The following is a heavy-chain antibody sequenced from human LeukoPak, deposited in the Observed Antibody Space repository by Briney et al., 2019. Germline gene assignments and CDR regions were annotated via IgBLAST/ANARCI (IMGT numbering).Heavy chain of an antibody. CDR3: ARAGRTISGSFDT. D-gene: IGHD4/OR15-4a*01. V-gene: IGHV4-59*01. Sequence: SETLSLTCTVSGVSIRTDYWSWIRQTPGKGLEWIAYIFDIGSTTYNPSLKSRVTMSMDTYKNQFSLTLSSVTAADAGMYYCARAGRTISGSFDTWGQGTLVTVSS. CDR2: IFDIGST. J-gene: IGHJ4*02. CDR1: GVSIRTDY.